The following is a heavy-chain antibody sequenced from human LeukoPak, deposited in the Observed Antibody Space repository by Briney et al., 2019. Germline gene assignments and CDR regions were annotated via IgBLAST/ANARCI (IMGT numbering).Heavy chain of an antibody. D-gene: IGHD2-21*01. V-gene: IGHV4-4*02. CDR3: TRTNRDWVPSDY. J-gene: IGHJ4*02. Sequence: SETLSLTCAVCCVSINNANWWSWVRQPPGKGLEWIAEVAHHGKTNYNPSLESRATVSLDKSKSQFSLNLTSVTAADTAVYFCTRTNRDWVPSDYWGQGTLVTVSS. CDR1: CVSINNANW. CDR2: VAHHGKT.